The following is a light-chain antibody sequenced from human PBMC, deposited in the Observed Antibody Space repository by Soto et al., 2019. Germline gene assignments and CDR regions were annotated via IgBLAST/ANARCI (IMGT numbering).Light chain of an antibody. Sequence: EIVMTQSPGTLSLSPGERATISCRASQSVSSSYLAWYQQKTGQAPRLLIYAASSRSTGLPRSFSGSWAGTVFTLTISRLEPEDAAMYYCQQYGSSPLAFGQGTKVEIK. CDR2: AAS. CDR1: QSVSSSY. J-gene: IGKJ1*01. V-gene: IGKV3-20*01. CDR3: QQYGSSPLA.